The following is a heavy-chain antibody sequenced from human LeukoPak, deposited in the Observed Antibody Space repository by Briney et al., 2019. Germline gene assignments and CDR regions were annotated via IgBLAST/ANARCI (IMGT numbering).Heavy chain of an antibody. D-gene: IGHD3-22*01. CDR2: ISGSGGST. V-gene: IGHV3-23*01. Sequence: GGSLRLSCAASGFTFSSYGMSWVRQAPGKGLEWVSAISGSGGSTYYADSVKGRFTISRDNSKNTLYLQMNSLRAEDTAVYYCAKSCRYYDSSGYYYHDYWGQGTLVTVSS. CDR1: GFTFSSYG. CDR3: AKSCRYYDSSGYYYHDY. J-gene: IGHJ4*02.